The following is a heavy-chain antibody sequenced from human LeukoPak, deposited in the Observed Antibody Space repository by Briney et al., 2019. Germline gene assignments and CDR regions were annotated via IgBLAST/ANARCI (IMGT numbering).Heavy chain of an antibody. J-gene: IGHJ6*02. CDR3: ARVGITTYDYYYYYGMDV. Sequence: GASVKASCKASGYTFTSYGISWVRQAPGQGLEWMGWISAYNGNTNYAQKLQGRVTMTTDTSTSTAYMELRSLRSDDTAVYYCARVGITTYDYYYYYGMDVWGQGTTVTVSS. V-gene: IGHV1-18*01. CDR2: ISAYNGNT. CDR1: GYTFTSYG. D-gene: IGHD3-3*01.